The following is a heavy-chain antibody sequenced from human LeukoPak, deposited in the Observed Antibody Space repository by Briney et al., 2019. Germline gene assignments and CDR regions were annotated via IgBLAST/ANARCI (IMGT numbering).Heavy chain of an antibody. Sequence: SETLSLTCTVPGGSISGYYWSWIRQPPGKGLEWIGYIYYRGSTNYNPSLKSRVTISVDTSKNQFSLRLSSVTAADAAVYFCARYCSGGSWCGLDVWGQGTTVTVSS. D-gene: IGHD2-15*01. CDR2: IYYRGST. V-gene: IGHV4-59*01. CDR3: ARYCSGGSWCGLDV. CDR1: GGSISGYY. J-gene: IGHJ6*02.